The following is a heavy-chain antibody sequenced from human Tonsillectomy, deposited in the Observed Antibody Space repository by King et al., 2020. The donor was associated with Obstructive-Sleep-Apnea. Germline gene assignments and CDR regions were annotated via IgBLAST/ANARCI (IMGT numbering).Heavy chain of an antibody. J-gene: IGHJ6*02. CDR1: GFTFSSYW. CDR2: IKQDGSEK. CDR3: ARVAAHYDILTGYYSYYGMDV. V-gene: IGHV3-7*03. D-gene: IGHD3-9*01. Sequence: VQLVESGGGLVQPGGSLRLSCAASGFTFSSYWMSWVRQAPGKGLEWVANIKQDGSEKYYVDSVKGRFTISRDNAKNSLYLQMNSLRAEDTAVYYCARVAAHYDILTGYYSYYGMDVWGQGTTVTVSS.